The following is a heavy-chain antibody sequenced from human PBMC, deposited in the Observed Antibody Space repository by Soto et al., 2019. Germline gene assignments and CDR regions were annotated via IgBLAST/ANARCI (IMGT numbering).Heavy chain of an antibody. Sequence: TLSLTCTVSGGSVSSGSYYWSWIRQPPGKGQEWIGYIYYSGSTNYNPSLKSRVTISVDTSKNQFSLKLSSVTAADTAVYYCAREDGSGSFDYWGQGTLVTVSS. CDR1: GGSVSSGSYY. D-gene: IGHD3-10*01. CDR3: AREDGSGSFDY. J-gene: IGHJ4*02. CDR2: IYYSGST. V-gene: IGHV4-61*01.